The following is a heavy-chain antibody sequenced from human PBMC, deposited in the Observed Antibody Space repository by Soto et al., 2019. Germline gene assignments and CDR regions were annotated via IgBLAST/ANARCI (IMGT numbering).Heavy chain of an antibody. D-gene: IGHD2-15*01. V-gene: IGHV3-74*01. CDR2: INSDGSST. J-gene: IGHJ5*02. CDR3: ARDPQRFRAASWVNWFDP. CDR1: GFTFSSYW. Sequence: PGGSLRLSCAASGFTFSSYWMHWVRQAPGKGLVWVSRINSDGSSTSYADSVKGRFTISRDNAKNTLYLQMNSLRAEDTAVYYCARDPQRFRAASWVNWFDPWGQGTLVTVS.